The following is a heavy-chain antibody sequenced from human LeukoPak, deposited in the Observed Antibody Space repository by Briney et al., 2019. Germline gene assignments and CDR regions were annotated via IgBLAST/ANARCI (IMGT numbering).Heavy chain of an antibody. Sequence: GGSLRLSCAASGFAFSSYSMNWVRQAPGKGLVWVSSISSSSSYIYYADSVKGRFTISRDNAKNSLYLQMNSLRAEDTAVYYCARMEPGESPFGYWGQGTLVTVSS. V-gene: IGHV3-21*01. D-gene: IGHD3-10*01. CDR3: ARMEPGESPFGY. CDR1: GFAFSSYS. CDR2: ISSSSSYI. J-gene: IGHJ4*02.